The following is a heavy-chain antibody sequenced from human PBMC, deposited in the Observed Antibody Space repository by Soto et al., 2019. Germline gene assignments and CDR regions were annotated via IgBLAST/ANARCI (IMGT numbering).Heavy chain of an antibody. Sequence: GGSLRLSCSVSGFTFGTYAMGWVRQSPGKGLEWIAFIRSKAYGGTAQYAESVKGRFTILRDDSNSIAYLQMNSLKTEDTGVYYCTVVITGTYFYYGLDVWGQGTTVTVSS. V-gene: IGHV3-49*04. CDR1: GFTFGTYA. CDR2: IRSKAYGGTA. CDR3: TVVITGTYFYYGLDV. J-gene: IGHJ6*02. D-gene: IGHD3-22*01.